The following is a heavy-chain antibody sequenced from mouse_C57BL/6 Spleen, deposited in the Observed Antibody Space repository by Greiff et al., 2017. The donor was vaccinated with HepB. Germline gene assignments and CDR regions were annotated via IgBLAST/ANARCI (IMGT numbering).Heavy chain of an antibody. Sequence: VQLQQSGGDLVKPGGSLKLSCAASGFTFSSYGMSWVRQTPDKRLEWVATISSGGSYTYYPDSVKGRFTISRDNAKNTLYLQMSSLKSEDTAMYYCARLNYYGSSYDFDVWGTGTTVTVSS. J-gene: IGHJ1*03. CDR1: GFTFSSYG. D-gene: IGHD1-1*01. V-gene: IGHV5-6*01. CDR2: ISSGGSYT. CDR3: ARLNYYGSSYDFDV.